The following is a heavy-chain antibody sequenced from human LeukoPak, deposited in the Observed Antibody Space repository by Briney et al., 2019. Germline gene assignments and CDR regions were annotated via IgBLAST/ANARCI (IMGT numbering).Heavy chain of an antibody. CDR2: ISSSSSTI. V-gene: IGHV3-48*04. Sequence: GGSLRLSCAASGFTFGSYSMNWVRQAPGKGLEWVSYISSSSSTIYYAASVKGRFTISRDNAKNSLFLQMNSLGAEDTAVYYCARDYSHYSGWFDPWGQGTLVTVSS. D-gene: IGHD4-11*01. J-gene: IGHJ5*02. CDR1: GFTFGSYS. CDR3: ARDYSHYSGWFDP.